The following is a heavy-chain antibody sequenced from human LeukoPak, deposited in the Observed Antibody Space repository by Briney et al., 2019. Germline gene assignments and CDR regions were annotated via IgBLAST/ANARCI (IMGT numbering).Heavy chain of an antibody. V-gene: IGHV5-51*01. CDR3: ARQADYNVLTGYFKGRLDY. CDR2: IYPGDSDT. Sequence: GEPLRISCKGSGYSFNTYWIAWVRQMPGKGLGWMGIIYPGDSDTRYSPSFQGQVTISADESISTAYLHWSSLKASDTAMYYCARQADYNVLTGYFKGRLDYWGQGTLVTVSS. CDR1: GYSFNTYW. D-gene: IGHD3-9*01. J-gene: IGHJ4*02.